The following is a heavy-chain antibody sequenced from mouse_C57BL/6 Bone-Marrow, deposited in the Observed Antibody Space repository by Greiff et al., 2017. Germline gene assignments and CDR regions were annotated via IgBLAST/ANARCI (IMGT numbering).Heavy chain of an antibody. CDR3: ARETAQARAWFAY. J-gene: IGHJ3*01. Sequence: VQGVESGAELARPGASVKLSCKASGYTFTSYGISWVKQRTGQGLEWIGEIYPRSGNTYYNEKFKGKATLTADKSSSTAYMELRSLTSEDSAVYFCARETAQARAWFAYWGQGTLVTVSA. CDR1: GYTFTSYG. V-gene: IGHV1-81*01. D-gene: IGHD3-2*02. CDR2: IYPRSGNT.